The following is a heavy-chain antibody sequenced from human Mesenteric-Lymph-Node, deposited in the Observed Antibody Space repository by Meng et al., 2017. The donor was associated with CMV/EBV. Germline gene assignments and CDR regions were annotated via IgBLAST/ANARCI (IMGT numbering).Heavy chain of an antibody. CDR3: AKVLVLGNYPYYYGLDV. V-gene: IGHV3-30*02. J-gene: IGHJ6*02. CDR1: GFTFRSFA. Sequence: GGSLRLSCATSGFTFRSFAMHWVRQTPGKGLQWVAFIRNEGSDTHYGNDKYYAVSVKGRFTISRDNSKKTLYLQMNSLRDEDTAVYHCAKVLVLGNYPYYYGLDVWGQGTTVTVSS. D-gene: IGHD1-7*01. CDR2: IRNEGSDTHYGNDK.